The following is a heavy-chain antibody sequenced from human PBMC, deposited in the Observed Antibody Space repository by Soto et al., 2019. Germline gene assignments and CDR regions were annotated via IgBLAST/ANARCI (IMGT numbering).Heavy chain of an antibody. V-gene: IGHV3-21*01. CDR3: ARDRNDILTGYYNVGTYYFDY. J-gene: IGHJ4*02. CDR2: ISSSSSYI. Sequence: GSLRLSCAASGFTFSSYSMNWVRQAPGKGLEWVSSISSSSSYIYYADSVKGRFTISRDNAKNSLYLQMNSLRAEDTAVYYCARDRNDILTGYYNVGTYYFDYWGQGTLVTVSS. CDR1: GFTFSSYS. D-gene: IGHD3-9*01.